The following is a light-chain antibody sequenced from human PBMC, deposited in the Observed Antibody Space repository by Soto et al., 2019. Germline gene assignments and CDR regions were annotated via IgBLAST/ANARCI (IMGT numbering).Light chain of an antibody. CDR1: ISDIGGYNF. Sequence: QSVLTQPASVSGSPGQLITISCTGTISDIGGYNFISWYQHHPGKAPKLVIYDVNNRPSGISYRFSGSKSGNTASLTISGLQAEDEADYYCASYTRTTTLVFGGGTKVTVL. CDR2: DVN. V-gene: IGLV2-14*01. CDR3: ASYTRTTTLV. J-gene: IGLJ2*01.